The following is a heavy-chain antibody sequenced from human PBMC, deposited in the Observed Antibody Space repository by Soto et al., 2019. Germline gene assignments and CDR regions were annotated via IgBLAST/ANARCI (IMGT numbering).Heavy chain of an antibody. CDR1: GYTFTSYY. J-gene: IGHJ4*02. CDR3: ARQLAYCGGDCFTEPVDY. CDR2: INPNSGDT. V-gene: IGHV1-2*02. Sequence: QAQLVQSGAEVKKPGASVKVSCEASGYTFTSYYMHWVRQAPGPGLEWMGWINPNSGDTKYAQKFRGRVTMTRDTSITTAYMEVKMLTSDDTAVYYCARQLAYCGGDCFTEPVDYWGQGTLVTVSS. D-gene: IGHD2-21*02.